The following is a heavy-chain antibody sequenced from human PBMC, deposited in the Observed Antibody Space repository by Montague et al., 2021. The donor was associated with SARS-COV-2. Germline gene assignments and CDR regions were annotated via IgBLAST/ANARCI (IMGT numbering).Heavy chain of an antibody. Sequence: SEILSLTCAVYGGSFSGHYWNWIRQPPGKGLEWIGEINHSGSTNNNPSLKSRVTMSVDTSKNQFSLKLSSVTAADTAVYYCARGARQGYGFRLGSFDYWGQGTLVTVSS. CDR3: ARGARQGYGFRLGSFDY. D-gene: IGHD3-10*01. CDR1: GGSFSGHY. CDR2: INHSGST. J-gene: IGHJ4*02. V-gene: IGHV4-34*01.